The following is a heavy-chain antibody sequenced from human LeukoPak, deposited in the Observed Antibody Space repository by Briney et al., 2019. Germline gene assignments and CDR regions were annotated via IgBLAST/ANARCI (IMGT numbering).Heavy chain of an antibody. J-gene: IGHJ4*02. Sequence: SETLSLTCTASGGSISSSSYYWGWIRQPPGKGLEWIGSIYYSGSTYYNPSLKSRLTISADTSKNQFSLTLTSVTAADTAVYYCARDRSVGVLPAPPFDFWGQGTLVTVSS. CDR2: IYYSGST. V-gene: IGHV4-39*07. CDR3: ARDRSVGVLPAPPFDF. CDR1: GGSISSSSYY. D-gene: IGHD6-6*01.